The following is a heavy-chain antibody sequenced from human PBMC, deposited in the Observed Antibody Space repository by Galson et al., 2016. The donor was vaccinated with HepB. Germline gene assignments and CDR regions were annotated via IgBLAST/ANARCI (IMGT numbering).Heavy chain of an antibody. CDR3: ARGTNYDSSPRNY. Sequence: SETLSLTCTVSGASVSSSTHFWSWIRQPPGKGLEYIGHVYSSGPTHYSPPLESRLTMSVDMSNNQFSLSLSSVTAADTALYYCARGTNYDSSPRNYWGQGILVTVSS. CDR2: VYSSGPT. D-gene: IGHD3-16*01. CDR1: GASVSSSTHF. V-gene: IGHV4-61*01. J-gene: IGHJ4*02.